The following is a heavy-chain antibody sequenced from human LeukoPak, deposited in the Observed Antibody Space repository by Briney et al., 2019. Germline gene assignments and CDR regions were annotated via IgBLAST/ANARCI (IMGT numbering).Heavy chain of an antibody. V-gene: IGHV1-18*01. CDR3: ARGRMQQLVPEYYFDY. CDR1: GYTFTSYG. CDR2: ISAYNGNT. D-gene: IGHD6-13*01. J-gene: IGHJ4*02. Sequence: ASVKVSCKASGYTFTSYGMSWLRQAPGQGLEWMGWISAYNGNTNYAQKLQGRVTMTTDTSTSKAYMELRSLRSDDPAVYYGARGRMQQLVPEYYFDYWGQGTLVTVSS.